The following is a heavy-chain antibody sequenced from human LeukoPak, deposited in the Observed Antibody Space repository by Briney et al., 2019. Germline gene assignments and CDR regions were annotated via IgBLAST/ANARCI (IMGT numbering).Heavy chain of an antibody. V-gene: IGHV5-51*01. CDR2: IYPGDSDT. CDR1: GYKFTNYW. D-gene: IGHD5-18*01. Sequence: GESLKISCRGSGYKFTNYWIAWVRQMPGKGLDWMGIIYPGDSDTRYSPSFQGQVTISADKSISTAYLQWNSLKASDTAMYYCAVGTRGGYAYGFDYWGQGTLVTVSS. J-gene: IGHJ4*02. CDR3: AVGTRGGYAYGFDY.